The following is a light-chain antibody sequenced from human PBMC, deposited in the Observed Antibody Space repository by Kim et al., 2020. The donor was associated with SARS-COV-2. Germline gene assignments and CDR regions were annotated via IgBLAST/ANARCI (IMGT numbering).Light chain of an antibody. CDR1: SNNVGNQG. CDR3: SAWDSSLSVVL. Sequence: QAGLTQPPSVSKGLRQTATLTCTENSNNVGNQGAAWLQQHQGHPPKLLAYRNNNRPSGISERLSASRSGNTASLTITGLQPEDEADYYCSAWDSSLSVVLFGGGTQLTVL. J-gene: IGLJ2*01. CDR2: RNN. V-gene: IGLV10-54*01.